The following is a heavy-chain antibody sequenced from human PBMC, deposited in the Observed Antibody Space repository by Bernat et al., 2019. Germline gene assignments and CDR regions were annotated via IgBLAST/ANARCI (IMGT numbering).Heavy chain of an antibody. CDR2: IWYDGSKK. V-gene: IGHV3-33*01. J-gene: IGHJ6*02. CDR1: GFTFSSYA. D-gene: IGHD4-17*01. Sequence: QVQLVESGGGVVQPGESLRLSCAGSGFTFSSYAMHWVRQAPGKGLEWVAVIWYDGSKKYYAESVKGRFTVSRDNPSNTLFLAMNSLRAEDTAVYYCAREGHDYGDFGWGYYYYYGMDVWGQGTTVTVSS. CDR3: AREGHDYGDFGWGYYYYYGMDV.